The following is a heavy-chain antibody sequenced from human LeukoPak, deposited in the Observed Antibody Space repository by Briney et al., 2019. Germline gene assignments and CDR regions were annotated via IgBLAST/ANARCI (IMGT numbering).Heavy chain of an antibody. CDR1: NGSISSYS. CDR3: ARQTRYSYGPGFDF. Sequence: SETLSLTCTVSNGSISSYSWSWVRQPPGKGLEWIGYIYNSWTTNYNPSLKSRVTMSVDTSKNQFSLRRSSVTAADTAVYYCARQTRYSYGPGFDFWGQGALVTVSS. D-gene: IGHD5-18*01. J-gene: IGHJ4*02. V-gene: IGHV4-59*08. CDR2: IYNSWTT.